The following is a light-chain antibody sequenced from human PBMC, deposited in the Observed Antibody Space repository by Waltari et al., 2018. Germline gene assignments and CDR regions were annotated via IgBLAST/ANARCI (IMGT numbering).Light chain of an antibody. CDR3: QEVNRFPYT. J-gene: IGKJ2*01. Sequence: DIQMTQSPSSLSASVGDRVTITCRASQVIGSWLAWYQQKPGKAPRLLIYAASTLQSGVASRFSGSGSGTDFTLTISSVQSEDFATYFCQEVNRFPYTFGHGTKLEIK. V-gene: IGKV1-12*01. CDR1: QVIGSW. CDR2: AAS.